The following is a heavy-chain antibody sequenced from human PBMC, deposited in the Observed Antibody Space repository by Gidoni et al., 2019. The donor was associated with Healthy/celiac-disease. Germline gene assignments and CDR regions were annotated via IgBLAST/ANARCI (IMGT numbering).Heavy chain of an antibody. D-gene: IGHD6-13*01. CDR2: INPSNGGT. J-gene: IGHJ4*02. V-gene: IGHV1-2*05. CDR3: AIATRRGIAAAGSFGY. CDR1: GSTFTGYY. Sequence: VQLVQSGAEVKTPGASVKVSCKAAGSTFTGYYMHWVRQAPGQGLEWMGRINPSNGGTNYAQKFQGRVTMTRDTSISTAYMELSRLRSDDTDVYYCAIATRRGIAAAGSFGYWGQGTLVTVSS.